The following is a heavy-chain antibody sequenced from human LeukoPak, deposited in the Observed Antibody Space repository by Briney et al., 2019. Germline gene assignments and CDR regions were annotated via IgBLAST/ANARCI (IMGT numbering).Heavy chain of an antibody. J-gene: IGHJ4*02. D-gene: IGHD2-8*01. CDR3: AKDLRPDGRNDFDY. V-gene: IGHV3-23*05. CDR2: ILNSGSKT. CDR1: GFTLATYA. Sequence: GGSLRLSCAASGFTLATYAMTWFGQPPGTGLEWVSTILNSGSKTFYADSVEGRFTISRDSSKNTLYLEMNALRPEDTAVYFCAKDLRPDGRNDFDYWGQGTLVTVSS.